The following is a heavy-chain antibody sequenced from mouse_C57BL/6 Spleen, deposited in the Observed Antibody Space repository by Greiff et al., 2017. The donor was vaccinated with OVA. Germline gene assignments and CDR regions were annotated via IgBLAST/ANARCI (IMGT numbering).Heavy chain of an antibody. J-gene: IGHJ4*01. D-gene: IGHD4-1*01. CDR3: TRGTDPLFAMDY. CDR1: GFNIKDDY. Sequence: EVKLQESGAELVRPGASVKLSCTASGFNIKDDYMHWVKQRPEQGLEWIGWIDPENGDTEYASKFQGKATITADTSSNTAYLQLSSLTSEDTAVYYCTRGTDPLFAMDYWGQGTSVTVSS. CDR2: IDPENGDT. V-gene: IGHV14-4*01.